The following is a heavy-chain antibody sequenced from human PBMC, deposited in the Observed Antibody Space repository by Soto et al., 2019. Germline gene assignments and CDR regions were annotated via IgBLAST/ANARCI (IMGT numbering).Heavy chain of an antibody. CDR3: ARDAGSSGYYYGYYYYYGMDV. J-gene: IGHJ6*02. Sequence: GASVKVSCKASGYTFTSYGISCVRQAPGQGLEWMGWISAYNGNTNYAQKLQGRVTMTTDTSTSTAYMELRSLRSDDTAVYYCARDAGSSGYYYGYYYYYGMDVWGQGTTVTVSS. D-gene: IGHD3-22*01. CDR2: ISAYNGNT. V-gene: IGHV1-18*01. CDR1: GYTFTSYG.